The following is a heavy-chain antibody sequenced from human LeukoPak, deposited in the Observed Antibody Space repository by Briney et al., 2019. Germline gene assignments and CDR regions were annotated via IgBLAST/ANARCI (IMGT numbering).Heavy chain of an antibody. J-gene: IGHJ6*02. CDR3: ARFNYDILTGYYYYGMDV. CDR1: GGSISSYY. CDR2: IYYSGST. Sequence: SETLSLTCTVSGGSISSYYWSWIRQPPGKGLEWIGYIYYSGSTNYNPSLKSRVTISVDTSKNQFSLKLSSVTAADTAVYYCARFNYDILTGYYYYGMDVWGQGTTVTVSS. V-gene: IGHV4-59*01. D-gene: IGHD3-9*01.